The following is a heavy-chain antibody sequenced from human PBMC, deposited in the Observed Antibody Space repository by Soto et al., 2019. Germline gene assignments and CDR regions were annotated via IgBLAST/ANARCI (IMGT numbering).Heavy chain of an antibody. V-gene: IGHV1-2*02. CDR3: ARESSGITLYGMDV. J-gene: IGHJ6*02. CDR2: INPNSGDT. CDR1: GYTFTGQY. D-gene: IGHD1-7*01. Sequence: ASVKVSCKASGYTFTGQYMHWVRQAPGQGLAWMGWINPNSGDTNYAQKFQGRVTMTRDTSIGTAYMELSSLRSNDTAIYYCARESSGITLYGMDVWGQGTTVTVSS.